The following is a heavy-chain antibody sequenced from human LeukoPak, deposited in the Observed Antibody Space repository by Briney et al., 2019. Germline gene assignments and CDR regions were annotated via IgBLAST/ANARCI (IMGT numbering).Heavy chain of an antibody. CDR3: ASEVDTFGGVIVQYYFDY. V-gene: IGHV1-2*02. D-gene: IGHD3-16*02. CDR2: INPNSGGT. Sequence: ASVKVSCKASGYTFTGYYMHWVRQAPGQGLEWMGWINPNSGGTNYAQKFQGRVTMTRETSISTAYLELRRLRSDATAVYYCASEVDTFGGVIVQYYFDYWGQGTLVTVSS. CDR1: GYTFTGYY. J-gene: IGHJ4*02.